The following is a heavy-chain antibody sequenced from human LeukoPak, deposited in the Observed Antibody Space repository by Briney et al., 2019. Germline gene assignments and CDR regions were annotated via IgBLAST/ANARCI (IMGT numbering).Heavy chain of an antibody. V-gene: IGHV3-33*01. Sequence: GGSLRLPCAASGFIYSHYGMHWVRQAPGKGLEWVAVIWSDGSNRFYAGSVKGRFTISRDNSQNTLFLQMNSLRAEDTAMYYCARDAQRGFDYSNSLKYWGHGTLVTVSS. CDR3: ARDAQRGFDYSNSLKY. J-gene: IGHJ4*01. CDR1: GFIYSHYG. CDR2: IWSDGSNR. D-gene: IGHD4-11*01.